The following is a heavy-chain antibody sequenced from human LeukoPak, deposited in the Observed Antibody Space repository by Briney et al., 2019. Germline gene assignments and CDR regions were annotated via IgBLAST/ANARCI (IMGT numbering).Heavy chain of an antibody. CDR1: GFTFSSCS. CDR2: ITSTSSTI. J-gene: IGHJ1*01. CDR3: ATPAAGPGSEYSQH. Sequence: GGSLRLSCVASGFTFSSCSMNWVRQAPGKGLEWVSYITSTSSTIFYADSVKGRFTISRDNAKNSLYLQMNSLRVDDTAFYYRATPAAGPGSEYSQHWGQGTLVTVSS. V-gene: IGHV3-48*04. D-gene: IGHD6-13*01.